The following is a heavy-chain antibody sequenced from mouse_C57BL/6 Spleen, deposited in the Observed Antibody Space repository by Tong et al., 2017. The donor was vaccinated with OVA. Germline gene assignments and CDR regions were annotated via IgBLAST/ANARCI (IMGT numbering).Heavy chain of an antibody. V-gene: IGHV1-82*01. CDR2: IYPGDGDT. D-gene: IGHD1-1*02. J-gene: IGHJ3*01. Sequence: VQLQESGPELVKPGASVKISCKASGYAFSSSWMNWVKQRPGKGLEWIGRIYPGDGDTNYNGKFKGKATFTADTSSNTAYMQLSSLTSEDSAVYYCARWPLWGFAYWGQGTLVTVSA. CDR3: ARWPLWGFAY. CDR1: GYAFSSSW.